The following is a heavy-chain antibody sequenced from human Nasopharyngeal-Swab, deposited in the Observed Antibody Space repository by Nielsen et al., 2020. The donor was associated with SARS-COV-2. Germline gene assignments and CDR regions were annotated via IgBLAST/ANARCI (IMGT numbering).Heavy chain of an antibody. V-gene: IGHV3-72*01. Sequence: GESLKISCAASGFTLGDYYMDWVRQAPGKGLEWLGHSRVKANSYTAEYAASVTGRFTFSREESKNLLYLQMNSLKTEDTAVYYCTTEPLGSGYEMYNWFDPWGQGTLVTVSS. CDR2: SRVKANSYTA. J-gene: IGHJ5*02. CDR1: GFTLGDYY. D-gene: IGHD5-12*01. CDR3: TTEPLGSGYEMYNWFDP.